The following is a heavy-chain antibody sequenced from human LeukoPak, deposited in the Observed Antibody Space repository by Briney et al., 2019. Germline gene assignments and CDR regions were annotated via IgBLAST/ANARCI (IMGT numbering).Heavy chain of an antibody. CDR2: ISWNSGSI. CDR3: AKSYSSSWYYFDY. CDR1: GCTFDDYA. J-gene: IGHJ4*02. Sequence: GGSLRLSCAASGCTFDDYAMHWVRQAPGKGLEWVSGISWNSGSIGYADSVKGRFTISRDNAKNSLYLQMNSLRAEDTALYYCAKSYSSSWYYFDYWGQGTLVTVSS. V-gene: IGHV3-9*01. D-gene: IGHD6-13*01.